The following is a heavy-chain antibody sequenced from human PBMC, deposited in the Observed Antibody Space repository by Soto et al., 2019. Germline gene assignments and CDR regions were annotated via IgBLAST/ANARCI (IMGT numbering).Heavy chain of an antibody. CDR1: GGSISSGDYY. Sequence: NPSETLSLTCTVSGGSISSGDYYWSWIRQPPGKGLEWIGYIYYSGSTYYNPSLKSRVTISVDTSKNQFSLKLSSVTAADTAVYYCARVSRDSSGYYSLLGYYYGMDVWGQGTTVTVSS. D-gene: IGHD3-22*01. CDR2: IYYSGST. V-gene: IGHV4-30-4*01. CDR3: ARVSRDSSGYYSLLGYYYGMDV. J-gene: IGHJ6*02.